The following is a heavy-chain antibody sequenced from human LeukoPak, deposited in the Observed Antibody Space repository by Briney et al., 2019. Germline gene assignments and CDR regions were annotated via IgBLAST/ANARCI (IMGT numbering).Heavy chain of an antibody. V-gene: IGHV3-9*01. J-gene: IGHJ4*02. Sequence: GGSLRLSCAASGFTFDDYAMHWVRQAPGKGLEWVSGISWNSGSIGYADSVKGRFTISRDNSKNTLYLQMNSLRAEDTAVYYCARLDYDILTGYPSYYFDYWGQGTLVTVSS. CDR1: GFTFDDYA. CDR3: ARLDYDILTGYPSYYFDY. D-gene: IGHD3-9*01. CDR2: ISWNSGSI.